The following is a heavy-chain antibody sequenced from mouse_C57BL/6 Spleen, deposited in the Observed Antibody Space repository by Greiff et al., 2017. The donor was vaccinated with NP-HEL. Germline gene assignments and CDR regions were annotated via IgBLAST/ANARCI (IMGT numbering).Heavy chain of an antibody. CDR2: IDPNSGGT. J-gene: IGHJ1*03. CDR1: GYTFTSYW. V-gene: IGHV1-72*01. D-gene: IGHD2-3*01. CDR3: ARRAGYYEGYFDV. Sequence: QVQLQQPGAELVKPGASVKLSCKASGYTFTSYWLHWVKQRPGRGLEWIGRIDPNSGGTTYNEQFKSKATLTVDKTSSTAYMQLSSLTSEDAEVYECARRAGYYEGYFDVWGTGTTVTVSS.